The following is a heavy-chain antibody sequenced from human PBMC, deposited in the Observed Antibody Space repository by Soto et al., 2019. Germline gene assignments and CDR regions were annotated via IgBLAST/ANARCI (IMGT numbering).Heavy chain of an antibody. CDR3: AHSSPLLITGTS. V-gene: IGHV2-5*01. CDR2: IYWNADK. D-gene: IGHD1-20*01. CDR1: GFSLSTSGVG. J-gene: IGHJ4*02. Sequence: QITLKESGPTLVKPTQTLTLTCTFSGFSLSTSGVGVGWIRQPPGQAMKWLALIYWNADKRYTPSLKSRLTITKDTSKNQVVLTIINMDPVDTATYYCAHSSPLLITGTSWGQGTLVTVSS.